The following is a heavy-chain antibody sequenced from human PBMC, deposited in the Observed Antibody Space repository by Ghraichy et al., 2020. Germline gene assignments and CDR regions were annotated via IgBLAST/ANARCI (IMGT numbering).Heavy chain of an antibody. CDR3: VRAHYDILTYYYYGMDV. CDR2: INHSGST. CDR1: GGSFSGYY. V-gene: IGHV4-34*01. D-gene: IGHD3-9*01. Sequence: SETLSLTCAVYGGSFSGYYWSWIRQPPGKGLEWIGEINHSGSTNYNPSLKSRVTISVDTSKNQFSLKLSSVTAADTAVYYCVRAHYDILTYYYYGMDVWGQGTTVTVSS. J-gene: IGHJ6*02.